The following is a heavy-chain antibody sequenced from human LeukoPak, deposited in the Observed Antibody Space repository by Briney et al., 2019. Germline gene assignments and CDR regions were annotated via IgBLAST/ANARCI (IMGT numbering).Heavy chain of an antibody. D-gene: IGHD6-13*01. CDR3: ARRLAAAGYLPDY. V-gene: IGHV1-8*01. CDR2: MNPNSGNT. CDR1: GYTFTSYD. Sequence: ASVKVSCKASGYTFTSYDINWVRQATGQGLEWMGWMNPNSGNTGYAQKFQGRVTMTRDTSMSTAYMELNSLRSEDTAVYYCARRLAAAGYLPDYWGRGTLVTVSS. J-gene: IGHJ4*02.